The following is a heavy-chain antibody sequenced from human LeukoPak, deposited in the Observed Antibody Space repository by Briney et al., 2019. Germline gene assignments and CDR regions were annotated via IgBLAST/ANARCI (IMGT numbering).Heavy chain of an antibody. D-gene: IGHD3-9*01. CDR1: GYTFTSYY. Sequence: ASVKVSCKASGYTFTSYYMHWVRQAPGQGLEWMGIINPSGGSTSYAQKFQGRLTMTRDMSTSTVYMELSSLRSEDTAVYYCARDSGFGLRYFDWLLKPDAFDIWGQGTMVTVSS. V-gene: IGHV1-46*01. CDR3: ARDSGFGLRYFDWLLKPDAFDI. CDR2: INPSGGST. J-gene: IGHJ3*02.